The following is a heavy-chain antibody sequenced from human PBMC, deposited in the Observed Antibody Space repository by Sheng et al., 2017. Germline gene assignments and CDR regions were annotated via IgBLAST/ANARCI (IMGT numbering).Heavy chain of an antibody. CDR2: IWYDGSTK. CDR3: ARETSAGRDDAFDI. Sequence: QVQLVESGGGVVQPGRSLRLSCAASGFTFRSYGMHWVRHAPGKGLEWVAVIWYDGSTKFHADSVKARFTISRDNSKNTLYLQMNSLRAEDTAVYYCARETSAGRDDAFDIWGQGTTVTVSS. CDR1: GFTFRSYG. J-gene: IGHJ3*02. V-gene: IGHV3-33*01. D-gene: IGHD6-13*01.